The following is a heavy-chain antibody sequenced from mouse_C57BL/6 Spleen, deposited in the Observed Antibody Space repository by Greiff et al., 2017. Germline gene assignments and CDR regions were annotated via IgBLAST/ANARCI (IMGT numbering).Heavy chain of an antibody. D-gene: IGHD2-5*01. CDR2: IDPEDGET. CDR1: GFNIKDYY. J-gene: IGHJ4*01. Sequence: EVQLQQSGAELVKPGASVKLSCTASGFNIKDYYMHWVKQRTEQGLEWIGRIDPEDGETKYAPKFQSKATITADTSSNTAYLQLSSLTSEDTAVYYCARAYYSNYVGAMDYWGQGTSVTVSS. CDR3: ARAYYSNYVGAMDY. V-gene: IGHV14-2*01.